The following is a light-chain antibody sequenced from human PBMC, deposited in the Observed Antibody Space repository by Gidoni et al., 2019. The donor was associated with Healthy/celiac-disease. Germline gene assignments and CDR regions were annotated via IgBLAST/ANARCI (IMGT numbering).Light chain of an antibody. CDR1: QSVSSSY. V-gene: IGKV3-20*01. Sequence: EIVLTHSPGTLSLSPGERATLSCRASQSVSSSYLAWYKQKPGQAPRLLIYGASSRATGIPDRFSGSGSGTDFTLTISRLEPEDFAVYYCQQYGSSPWTFGQGTKVEIK. J-gene: IGKJ1*01. CDR2: GAS. CDR3: QQYGSSPWT.